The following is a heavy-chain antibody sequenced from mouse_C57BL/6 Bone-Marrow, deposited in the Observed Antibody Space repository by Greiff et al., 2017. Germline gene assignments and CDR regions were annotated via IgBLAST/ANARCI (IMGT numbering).Heavy chain of an antibody. J-gene: IGHJ2*01. CDR3: AREGYYGSSHH. D-gene: IGHD1-1*01. Sequence: EVKVVESGGGLVKPGGSLKLSCAASGFTFSSYAMSWVRQTPEKRLEWVATISDGGSYTYYPDNVKGRFTISRDNAKNNLYLQMSHLKSEDTAMYYCAREGYYGSSHHWGQGTTLTVSS. CDR2: ISDGGSYT. CDR1: GFTFSSYA. V-gene: IGHV5-4*01.